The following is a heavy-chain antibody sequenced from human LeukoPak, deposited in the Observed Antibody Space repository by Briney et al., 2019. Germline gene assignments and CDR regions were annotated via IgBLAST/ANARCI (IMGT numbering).Heavy chain of an antibody. CDR3: ARVAVGLTGAFDI. Sequence: ASVKVSCKASGYTFTGYYMHWVRQAPGQGLEWMGWINPNSGGTNYAQKFQGWVTMTRDTSISTAYMELSRLRSDDTAVYYCARVAVGLTGAFDIWGQGTMVTVSS. V-gene: IGHV1-2*04. CDR2: INPNSGGT. CDR1: GYTFTGYY. D-gene: IGHD1-26*01. J-gene: IGHJ3*02.